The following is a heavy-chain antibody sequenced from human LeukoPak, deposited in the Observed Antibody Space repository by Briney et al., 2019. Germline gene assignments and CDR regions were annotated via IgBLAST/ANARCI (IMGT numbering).Heavy chain of an antibody. J-gene: IGHJ4*02. D-gene: IGHD1/OR15-1a*01. CDR3: FREEHGGPGVPDF. CDR2: ICDSGRT. V-gene: IGHV4-39*07. Sequence: SDTLSLTCTVSGDSMSSSNVQWRWIRQPPGKVLEWRRSICDSGRTSYKPSLKGRVPISVDTSKDQLSLELHSVTAADKAVYYCFREEHGGPGVPDFWGQGTLVAVSS. CDR1: GDSMSSSNVQ.